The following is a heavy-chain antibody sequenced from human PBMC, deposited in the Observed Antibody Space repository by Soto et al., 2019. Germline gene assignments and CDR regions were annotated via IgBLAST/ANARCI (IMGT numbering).Heavy chain of an antibody. Sequence: SVKVSCKASGGTFSSYAISWVRQAPGQGLEWTGGIIPIFGTANYAQKFQGRVTITADKSTSTAYMELSSLRSEDTAVYYCAGARYYDILTRSRGWFDPWGQGTLVTVSS. V-gene: IGHV1-69*06. CDR1: GGTFSSYA. CDR2: IIPIFGTA. D-gene: IGHD3-9*01. CDR3: AGARYYDILTRSRGWFDP. J-gene: IGHJ5*02.